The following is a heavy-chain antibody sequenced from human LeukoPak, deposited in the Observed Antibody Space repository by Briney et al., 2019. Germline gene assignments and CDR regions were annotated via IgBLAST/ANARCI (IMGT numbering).Heavy chain of an antibody. CDR3: ASGPTGFA. D-gene: IGHD1-14*01. V-gene: IGHV3-74*01. J-gene: IGHJ5*02. Sequence: GGSLRLSRVASGFTFTRYWMHWVRQAPGKGLVWVSRINSDGSTTIYADSVKGRFTISRDNAKNTLYLQMNSLRAEDTAVYFCASGPTGFAWGQGTLVTVSS. CDR2: INSDGSTT. CDR1: GFTFTRYW.